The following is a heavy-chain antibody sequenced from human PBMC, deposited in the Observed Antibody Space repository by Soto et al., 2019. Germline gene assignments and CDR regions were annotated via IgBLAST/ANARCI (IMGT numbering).Heavy chain of an antibody. J-gene: IGHJ4*02. D-gene: IGHD2-15*01. V-gene: IGHV3-74*01. CDR1: GFTFSSYW. CDR3: VRTSMVVAAATREDY. CDR2: INSDGSST. Sequence: EVQLVESGGGLVQPGGSLRLSCAASGFTFSSYWMHWVRQAPGKGLVWVSRINSDGSSTSYADSVKGRFTISRDNAKNTLYLQMTSLIAEDTAVYYCVRTSMVVAAATREDYWGQGTLVTVSS.